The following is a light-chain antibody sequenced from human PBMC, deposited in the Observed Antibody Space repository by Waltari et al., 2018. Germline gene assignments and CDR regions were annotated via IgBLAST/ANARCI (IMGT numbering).Light chain of an antibody. CDR1: QSISTY. CDR3: QQSYSTPYT. CDR2: TAS. V-gene: IGKV1-39*01. J-gene: IGKJ2*01. Sequence: QSPSSLSASVGDRVTITCRASQSISTYLNWYQQKPGKAPKLLIYTASSLQSGIPSTFSGSGSGTDFTLTISSLQPEDVATYYCQQSYSTPYTFGRGTKLEI.